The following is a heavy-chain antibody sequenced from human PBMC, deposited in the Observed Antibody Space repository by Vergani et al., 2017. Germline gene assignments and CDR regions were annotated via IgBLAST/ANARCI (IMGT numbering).Heavy chain of an antibody. V-gene: IGHV1-2*02. CDR3: ARGELYYYGSGSGRIDY. CDR2: INPNSGGT. Sequence: QVQLVQSGAEVKKPGASVKVSCKASGYTFTGYYIHWVRQAPGQGLEWMGWINPNSGGTNYAQKFQGRVTMTRATSISTAYMELSRLRSDATAVYYCARGELYYYGSGSGRIDYWGQGTLVTVSS. CDR1: GYTFTGYY. D-gene: IGHD3-10*01. J-gene: IGHJ4*02.